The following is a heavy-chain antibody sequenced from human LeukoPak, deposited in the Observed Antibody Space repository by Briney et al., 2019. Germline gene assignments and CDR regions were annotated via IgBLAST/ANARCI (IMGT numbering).Heavy chain of an antibody. CDR1: GGSISSYY. Sequence: SETLSLTCTVSGGSISSYYWSWIRQPPGKGLEWIGYIYYSGSTNYNPSLKSRVTISVDTSKNQFSLKLSSVTAADTAVYYCARGRTIAAADPIYYGMDVWGQGTTVTVSS. V-gene: IGHV4-59*01. CDR3: ARGRTIAAADPIYYGMDV. J-gene: IGHJ6*02. D-gene: IGHD6-13*01. CDR2: IYYSGST.